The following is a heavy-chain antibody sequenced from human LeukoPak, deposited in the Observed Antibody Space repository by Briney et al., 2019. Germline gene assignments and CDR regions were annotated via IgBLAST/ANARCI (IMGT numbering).Heavy chain of an antibody. D-gene: IGHD6-19*01. V-gene: IGHV1-18*01. Sequence: ASVKVSCKASGYTFTSYGISWVRQAPGQGLEWMGWISAYNGNTNYAQKLQGRVTMTTDTSTSTAYMELRSLRPDDTAVYYCARDGRAVADLYYYYYGMDVWGQGTTVTVSS. J-gene: IGHJ6*02. CDR2: ISAYNGNT. CDR3: ARDGRAVADLYYYYYGMDV. CDR1: GYTFTSYG.